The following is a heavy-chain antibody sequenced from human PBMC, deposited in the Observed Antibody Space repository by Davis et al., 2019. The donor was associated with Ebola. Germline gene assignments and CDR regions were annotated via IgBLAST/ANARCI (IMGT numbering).Heavy chain of an antibody. Sequence: AASVKVSCKASGGTFSSYTISWVRQAPGQGLEWMGGIIPVFGIANYAQKFQGRVTITADESTSTAYMELSSLRSEDTAVYYCARDRGLYYDFWSGYYPKWFDPWGQGTLVTVSS. J-gene: IGHJ5*02. V-gene: IGHV1-69*13. CDR2: IIPVFGIA. CDR3: ARDRGLYYDFWSGYYPKWFDP. CDR1: GGTFSSYT. D-gene: IGHD3-3*01.